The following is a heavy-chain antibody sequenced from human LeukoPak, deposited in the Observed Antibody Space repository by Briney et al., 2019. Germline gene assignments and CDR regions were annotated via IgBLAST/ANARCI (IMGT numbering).Heavy chain of an antibody. CDR2: IYYSGST. J-gene: IGHJ6*03. CDR1: GGSISSGDYY. V-gene: IGHV4-30-4*08. CDR3: ARGRVSSGWYRPSYYYYMDV. Sequence: SETLSLTCTASGGSISSGDYYWSWIRQPPGKGLEWIGYIYYSGSTYYNPSLKSRVTISVDTSKNQFPLKLSSVTAADTAVYYCARGRVSSGWYRPSYYYYMDVWGKGTTVTVSS. D-gene: IGHD6-19*01.